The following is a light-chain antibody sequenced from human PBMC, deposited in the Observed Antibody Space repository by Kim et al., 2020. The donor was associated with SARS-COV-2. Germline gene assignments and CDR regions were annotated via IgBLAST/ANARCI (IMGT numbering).Light chain of an antibody. CDR1: SGIDLN. V-gene: IGKV1-39*01. CDR2: AAS. CDR3: QQSYITPYT. Sequence: GDRLTINCRASSGIDLNLNWYQQKPGKAPKLLIYAASRLQSGVPSRFSGGGSGTDFTLTITSLQPDDFATYFCQQSYITPYTFGQGTKLEI. J-gene: IGKJ2*01.